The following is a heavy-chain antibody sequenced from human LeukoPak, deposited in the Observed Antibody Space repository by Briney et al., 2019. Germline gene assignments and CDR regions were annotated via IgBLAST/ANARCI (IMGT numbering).Heavy chain of an antibody. CDR3: ARVAPYYDSSGYYGY. CDR2: VNPNSGGT. Sequence: ASVKVSCKASGYTFTGYYMHWVRQAPGQGLEWMGWVNPNSGGTNYAQKFQGRVTMTRDTSISTAYMELSRLRSDDTAVYYCARVAPYYDSSGYYGYWGQGTLVTVSS. J-gene: IGHJ4*02. D-gene: IGHD3-22*01. CDR1: GYTFTGYY. V-gene: IGHV1-2*02.